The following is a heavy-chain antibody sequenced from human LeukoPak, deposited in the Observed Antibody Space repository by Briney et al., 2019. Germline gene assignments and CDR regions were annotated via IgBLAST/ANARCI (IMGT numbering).Heavy chain of an antibody. CDR1: GYTFTGYY. CDR3: ARGGTFFYDSSGFYPFDY. CDR2: INPNSGGT. Sequence: ASVKVSCKASGYTFTGYYMHWVRQAPGQGLEWMGWINPNSGGTNYAQKFQGRVTMTRDTSISTAYMELSRLRSDDTAVYYCARGGTFFYDSSGFYPFDYWGQGTLVTVSS. V-gene: IGHV1-2*02. D-gene: IGHD3-22*01. J-gene: IGHJ4*02.